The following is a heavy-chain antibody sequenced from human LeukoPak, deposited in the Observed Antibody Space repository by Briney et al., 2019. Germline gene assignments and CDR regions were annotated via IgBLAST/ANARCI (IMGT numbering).Heavy chain of an antibody. CDR2: IYYSGST. Sequence: KPSGTLSLTCAVSGGSISSDSYYWGWIRQPPGKGLEWIGSIYYSGSTYYNPSLKSRVTISVDTSKDQFSLKLSSVTAADTAVYYCARDDYDILTGYYREGQSHVDYWGQGTLVTVSS. CDR3: ARDDYDILTGYYREGQSHVDY. CDR1: GGSISSDSYY. V-gene: IGHV4-39*07. J-gene: IGHJ4*02. D-gene: IGHD3-9*01.